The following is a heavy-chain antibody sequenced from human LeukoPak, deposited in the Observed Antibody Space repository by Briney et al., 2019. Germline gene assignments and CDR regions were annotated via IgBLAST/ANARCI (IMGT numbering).Heavy chain of an antibody. D-gene: IGHD3-10*01. Sequence: GGSLRLSCAASGFTFSSYAMHWVRQAPGKGLEYVSAISSNGGSTYYANSVKGRFTISRDNSKNTLYLQMGSLRAEDMAVYYCARKGSGTNYDYWGPGTLVTVSS. CDR1: GFTFSSYA. CDR3: ARKGSGTNYDY. CDR2: ISSNGGST. V-gene: IGHV3-64*01. J-gene: IGHJ4*02.